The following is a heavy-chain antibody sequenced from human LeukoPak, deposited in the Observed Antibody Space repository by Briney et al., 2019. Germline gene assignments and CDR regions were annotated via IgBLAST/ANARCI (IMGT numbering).Heavy chain of an antibody. D-gene: IGHD1-7*01. J-gene: IGHJ4*02. CDR2: IYSGGST. V-gene: IGHV3-53*01. CDR3: AKAKYNWNYGDY. CDR1: GFTVSSNY. Sequence: PGGSLRLSCAASGFTVSSNYMSWVRQAPGKGLEWVSVIYSGGSTYYADSVKGRFTISRDNSKNTLYLQINSLRAEDTAVYYCAKAKYNWNYGDYWGQGTLVTVSS.